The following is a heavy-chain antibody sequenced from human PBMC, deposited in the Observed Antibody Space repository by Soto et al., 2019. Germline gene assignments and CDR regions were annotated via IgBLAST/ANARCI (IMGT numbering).Heavy chain of an antibody. D-gene: IGHD3-9*01. CDR1: GGSFSGYY. J-gene: IGHJ4*02. CDR3: ARRYYDILTGYRTYFDY. CDR2: INHSGST. Sequence: ETLSLTCAVYGGSFSGYYWSWIRQPPGKGLEWIGEINHSGSTNYNPSLKSRVTISVDTSKNQFSLKLSSVTAADTAVYYCARRYYDILTGYRTYFDYWGQGTLVTVSS. V-gene: IGHV4-34*01.